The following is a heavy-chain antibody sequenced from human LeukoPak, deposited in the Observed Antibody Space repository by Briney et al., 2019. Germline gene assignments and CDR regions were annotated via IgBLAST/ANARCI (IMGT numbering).Heavy chain of an antibody. CDR3: AKGAHYDYVS. CDR2: IGGSGDST. D-gene: IGHD3-16*01. Sequence: RTGGSLRPSCAASGFTFSSYAMSWVRQAPGKGREWVSAIGGSGDSTYYADSVKGRFTISRDNSKNTLYLQMNSLRAEDTAVYYCAKGAHYDYVSWGQGTLVTVSS. J-gene: IGHJ5*02. CDR1: GFTFSSYA. V-gene: IGHV3-23*01.